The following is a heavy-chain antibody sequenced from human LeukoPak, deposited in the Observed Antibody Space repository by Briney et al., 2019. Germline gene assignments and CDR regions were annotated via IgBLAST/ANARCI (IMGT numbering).Heavy chain of an antibody. CDR2: INPNSGGT. J-gene: IGHJ5*02. CDR1: GYTFTGYY. CDR3: ARMMPGAPYNWFDP. V-gene: IGHV1-2*02. Sequence: RASVKVSCKASGYTFTGYYMHWVRQAPGQGLEWMGWINPNSGGTNYAQKFQGRVTMTRDTSISTAYMELSRLRSDDTAVYYCARMMPGAPYNWFDPWGQGTLVTVSS. D-gene: IGHD2-2*01.